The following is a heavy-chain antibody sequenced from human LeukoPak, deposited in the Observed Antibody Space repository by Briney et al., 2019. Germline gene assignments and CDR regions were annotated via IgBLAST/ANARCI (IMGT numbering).Heavy chain of an antibody. V-gene: IGHV3-21*01. CDR2: ISSSSSYI. D-gene: IGHD1-1*01. CDR1: GFTFSSYS. CDR3: ARDTGYADDAFDI. Sequence: GGSLRLSCAASGFTFSSYSMNWVRQAPGKGLEWVSSISSSSSYIYYADSVKGRFTISRDNAKNSLYLQMNSLRAEDTAVYYCARDTGYADDAFDIWGQGTMVTVSS. J-gene: IGHJ3*02.